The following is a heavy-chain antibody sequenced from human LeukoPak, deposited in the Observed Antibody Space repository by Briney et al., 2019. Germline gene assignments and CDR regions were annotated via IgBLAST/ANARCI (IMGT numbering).Heavy chain of an antibody. CDR3: GRQGRYGVYAY. J-gene: IGHJ4*02. V-gene: IGHV4-59*08. CDR2: IYYSGST. D-gene: IGHD6-13*01. CDR1: GGSISSYY. Sequence: SETLSLTCTVSGGSISSYYWSWIRQPPGKGLEWIGYIYYSGSTNYNPPLKGRVTISVSTSQNQVSLKLDSLTAADTAVYYRGRQGRYGVYAYWGQGTLVTVSS.